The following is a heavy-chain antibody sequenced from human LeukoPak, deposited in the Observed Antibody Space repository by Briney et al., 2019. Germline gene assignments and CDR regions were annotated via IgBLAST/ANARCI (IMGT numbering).Heavy chain of an antibody. D-gene: IGHD1-26*01. V-gene: IGHV4-39*07. CDR3: ARAGSGSYADTFDY. CDR1: GGSISSSSYY. J-gene: IGHJ4*02. Sequence: SETLSLTCTVSGGSISSSSYYWGLIRQPPGKGLEWIGSIYYSGSTYFNPSLKSPVTISVDTSKNQFSLKLSSVTAADTAVYYCARAGSGSYADTFDYWGQGTLVTVSS. CDR2: IYYSGST.